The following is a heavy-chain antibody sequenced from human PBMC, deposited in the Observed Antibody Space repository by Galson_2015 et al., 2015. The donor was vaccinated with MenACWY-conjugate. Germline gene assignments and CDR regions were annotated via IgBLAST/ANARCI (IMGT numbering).Heavy chain of an antibody. V-gene: IGHV3-48*03. Sequence: SLRLSCAGSGITLSNYWMNWVRQAPGKGLEWVSYISSDSSSTNYADSVKGRFTISRDNAKKLLYLQMNSLRAEDAAFYYCARDSKHYGGNSGEFDPWGQGTLVTVSS. CDR1: GITLSNYW. J-gene: IGHJ5*02. CDR2: ISSDSSST. D-gene: IGHD4-23*01. CDR3: ARDSKHYGGNSGEFDP.